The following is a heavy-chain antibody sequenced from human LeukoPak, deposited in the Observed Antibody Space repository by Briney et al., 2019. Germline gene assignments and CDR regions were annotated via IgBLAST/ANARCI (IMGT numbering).Heavy chain of an antibody. J-gene: IGHJ5*02. D-gene: IGHD4-17*01. Sequence: GGSLRLSCAASGFTFSTYDMHWVRQTPGKGLEWVSAIGTAGDTYYPGSVKGRFTISRENSKNSLYLQMNSLRAGDTAVYYCARALKRYGYWFDPWGQGTLVTVSS. CDR1: GFTFSTYD. CDR2: IGTAGDT. V-gene: IGHV3-13*01. CDR3: ARALKRYGYWFDP.